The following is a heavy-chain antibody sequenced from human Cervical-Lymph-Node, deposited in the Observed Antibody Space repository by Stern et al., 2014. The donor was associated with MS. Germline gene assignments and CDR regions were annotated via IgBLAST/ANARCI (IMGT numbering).Heavy chain of an antibody. CDR2: IWYDGNKK. CDR3: ARGNWNYEGMGY. J-gene: IGHJ4*02. V-gene: IGHV3-33*01. D-gene: IGHD1-7*01. CDR1: GFTFNNYG. Sequence: VQLVQSGGGVVQPGRSLRLSCAASGFTFNNYGMHWVRQAPGKGLEWLAVIWYDGNKKYYADSVKGRFTISRDNSKNTLFLQMSSLTAEDTALYYCARGNWNYEGMGYWGQGTLVTVSS.